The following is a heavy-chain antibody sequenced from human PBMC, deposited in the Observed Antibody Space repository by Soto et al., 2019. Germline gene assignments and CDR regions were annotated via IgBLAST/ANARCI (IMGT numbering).Heavy chain of an antibody. D-gene: IGHD2-15*01. CDR1: GFTVSSNY. J-gene: IGHJ6*02. CDR2: IYSGGST. V-gene: IGHV3-53*01. CDR3: ASDLKKLHARPRGMDV. Sequence: GGSLRLSCAASGFTVSSNYMSWVRQAPGKGLEWVSVIYSGGSTYYADSVKGRFTISRDNSKNTLYLQMNSLRAEDTAVYSCASDLKKLHARPRGMDVWGQGTTVTVSS.